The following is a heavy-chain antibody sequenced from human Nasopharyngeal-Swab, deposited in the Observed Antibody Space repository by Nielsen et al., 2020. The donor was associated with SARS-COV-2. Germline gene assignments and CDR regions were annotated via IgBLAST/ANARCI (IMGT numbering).Heavy chain of an antibody. Sequence: SVKVSCKASGGTFTNYGITWVRQAPGQGLEWIGRIVPILGKANNARKFQGRVTITADKSTSTVYMELSSLRSEDTAVYYCARAGRGYSNGEIDGFHYMDVWGRGTAVAVSS. CDR2: IVPILGKA. J-gene: IGHJ6*03. D-gene: IGHD5-12*01. CDR3: ARAGRGYSNGEIDGFHYMDV. V-gene: IGHV1-69*04. CDR1: GGTFTNYG.